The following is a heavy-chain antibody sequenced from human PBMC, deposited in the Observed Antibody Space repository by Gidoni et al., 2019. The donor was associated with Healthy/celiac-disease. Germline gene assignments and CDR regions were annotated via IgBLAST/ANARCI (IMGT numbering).Heavy chain of an antibody. V-gene: IGHV3-66*02. CDR1: GFTVRSNY. D-gene: IGHD4-4*01. Sequence: EVPLVESGGGLVQPGGSLRLSCAASGFTVRSNYMSWVSQAPGKGLEWVSVIYSGGSTYYADSVKGRFTISRDNSKNTLYLQMNSLRAEDTAVYYCARGPLTTGQVVDYWGQGTLVTVSS. CDR2: IYSGGST. J-gene: IGHJ4*02. CDR3: ARGPLTTGQVVDY.